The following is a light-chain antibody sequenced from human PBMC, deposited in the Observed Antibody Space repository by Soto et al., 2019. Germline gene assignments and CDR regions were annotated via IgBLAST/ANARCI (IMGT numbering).Light chain of an antibody. CDR1: SSNIGNNY. V-gene: IGLV1-51*01. CDR3: GTWDSSLSAVV. CDR2: DNN. Sequence: QSVLTQPPSVSAAPGQKVTISCSGSSSNIGNNYVSWYQQLPGTAPKLLIYDNNKRPSGIPDRFSGSKSGTSATLGITGLQTXXXAXYYCGTWDSSLSAVVFGGGTKLTVL. J-gene: IGLJ2*01.